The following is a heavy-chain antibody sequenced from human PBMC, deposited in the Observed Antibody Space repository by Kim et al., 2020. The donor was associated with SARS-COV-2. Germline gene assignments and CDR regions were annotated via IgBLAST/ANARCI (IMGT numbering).Heavy chain of an antibody. CDR2: IRHRGAAA. Sequence: GGSLRLSCADSGFKFSDYSMSWVRQDPGKGREGVYRIRHRGAAASYADSFQGRFTVSRDDSINTLFLQMSGLKAEDTATYYCAKEYDSVAYSHYSIWGQGILVTVSS. D-gene: IGHD2-15*01. CDR1: GFKFSDYS. J-gene: IGHJ4*02. V-gene: IGHV3-23*01. CDR3: AKEYDSVAYSHYSI.